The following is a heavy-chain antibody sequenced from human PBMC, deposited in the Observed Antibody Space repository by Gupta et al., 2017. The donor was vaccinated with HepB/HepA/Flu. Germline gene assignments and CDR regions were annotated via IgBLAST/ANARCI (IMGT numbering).Heavy chain of an antibody. CDR1: GFTLRPYG. V-gene: IGHV3-23*01. D-gene: IGHD3-3*01. J-gene: IGHJ3*01. CDR2: ISGSGGNT. CDR3: AKDRAGVSSFWSGYSPIDASDL. Sequence: EVQLLESGGGLVQPGVPLRLSCAASGFTLRPYGMSWVRQAPGKGLEWVSVISGSGGNTYYAESVKGRFTISRDNSRSMVYLQMNSLRAEDTAVYYCAKDRAGVSSFWSGYSPIDASDLWGQGTMVTVSS.